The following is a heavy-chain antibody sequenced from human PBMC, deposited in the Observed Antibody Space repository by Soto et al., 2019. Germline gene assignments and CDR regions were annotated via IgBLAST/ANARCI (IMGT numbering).Heavy chain of an antibody. D-gene: IGHD1-26*01. CDR1: GFTFSSYT. CDR2: IRSNSGAI. J-gene: IGHJ3*01. Sequence: GGSLRLSCAASGFTFSSYTMSWVRQAPGKGLEWVSYIRSNSGAIYYADSVKGRFTISRDNAKSSLYLPLNSLRAEDTAVYFCARSHDSGGYYYGVFDVWGQGTMVTVSS. CDR3: ARSHDSGGYYYGVFDV. V-gene: IGHV3-48*01.